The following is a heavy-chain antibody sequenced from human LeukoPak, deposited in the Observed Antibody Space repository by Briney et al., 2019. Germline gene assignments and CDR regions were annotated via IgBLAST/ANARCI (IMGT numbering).Heavy chain of an antibody. J-gene: IGHJ3*02. Sequence: SVKVSCKASGGTFSSYAISWVRQAPGQELEWMGRIIPILGIANYAQKFQGRVTITADKSTSTAYMELSSLRSEDTAVYYCAADIVPTDDAFDIWGQGTMVTVSS. CDR2: IIPILGIA. CDR1: GGTFSSYA. CDR3: AADIVPTDDAFDI. D-gene: IGHD5-12*01. V-gene: IGHV1-69*04.